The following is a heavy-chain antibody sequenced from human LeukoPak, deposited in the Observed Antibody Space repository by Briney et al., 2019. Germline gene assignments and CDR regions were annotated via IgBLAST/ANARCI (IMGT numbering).Heavy chain of an antibody. CDR3: AREWKFDI. CDR2: IYAGGTT. V-gene: IGHV3-53*01. J-gene: IGHJ3*02. CDR1: GFTVSSNY. Sequence: QPGGSRRLSCAASGFTVSSNYMSWVRQAPGKGLEWVSVIYAGGTTYYADSVKGRFTISRDNSRNTLYLQMSSLRAEDTAVYYCAREWKFDIWGQGTMVTVSS. D-gene: IGHD1-1*01.